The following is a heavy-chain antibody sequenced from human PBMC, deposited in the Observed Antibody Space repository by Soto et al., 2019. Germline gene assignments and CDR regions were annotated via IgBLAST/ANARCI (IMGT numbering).Heavy chain of an antibody. CDR1: GYSFTSYW. Sequence: PGESLKISCKGSGYSFTSYWIGWVRQMPGKGLEWMGIIYPGDSDTRYSPSFQGQVTISADKSISTAYLQWSSLKASDTAMYYCARLPIPATYYYYYGMDVWGQGTTVTV. D-gene: IGHD2-21*01. CDR3: ARLPIPATYYYYYGMDV. J-gene: IGHJ6*02. V-gene: IGHV5-51*01. CDR2: IYPGDSDT.